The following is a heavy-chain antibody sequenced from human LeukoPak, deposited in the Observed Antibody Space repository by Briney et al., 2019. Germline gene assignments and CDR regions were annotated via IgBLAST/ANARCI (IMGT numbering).Heavy chain of an antibody. V-gene: IGHV3-33*06. Sequence: GGSLRLSCAASGFTFSSYGMHWVRQAPGKGLEWVAVIWYDGSNKYYADSVKGRFTISRDNSKNTPYLQMNSLRAEDTAVYYCAKDLGPMTTVTPVGFDYWGQGTLVTVSS. CDR3: AKDLGPMTTVTPVGFDY. J-gene: IGHJ4*02. CDR1: GFTFSSYG. D-gene: IGHD4-17*01. CDR2: IWYDGSNK.